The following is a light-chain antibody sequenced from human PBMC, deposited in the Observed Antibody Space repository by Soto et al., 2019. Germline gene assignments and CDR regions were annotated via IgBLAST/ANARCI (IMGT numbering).Light chain of an antibody. Sequence: EIVLTQSPATLSVSPGDRATLSCRASQIVGTNLAWYQQKPGQAPRLLMFGSSVRATGIPARFSGSVSGTEFTLTISSPRSEDFAVYYCQQYNNWPPEYTFDQGTKLEIK. V-gene: IGKV3-15*01. J-gene: IGKJ2*01. CDR3: QQYNNWPPEYT. CDR1: QIVGTN. CDR2: GSS.